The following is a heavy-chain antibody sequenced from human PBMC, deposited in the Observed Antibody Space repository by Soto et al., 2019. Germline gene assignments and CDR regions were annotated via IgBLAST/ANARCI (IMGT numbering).Heavy chain of an antibody. D-gene: IGHD6-19*01. CDR2: TYYTSIWRH. CDR1: GDSVSSNTAA. V-gene: IGHV6-1*01. CDR3: ARGVAGSGFDL. Sequence: PSQTLSLTCAISGDSVSSNTAAWNWIRSSPSRGLEWLGRTYYTSIWRHEYAVSVQSRITVNPATSKNHFSLQLDSVTPDDTAVYYCARGVAGSGFDLWGQGTLVTVS. J-gene: IGHJ4*02.